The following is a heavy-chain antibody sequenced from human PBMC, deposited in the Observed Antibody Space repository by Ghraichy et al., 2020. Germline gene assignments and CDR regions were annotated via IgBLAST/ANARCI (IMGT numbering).Heavy chain of an antibody. CDR3: ARVPSGFRELHIDY. CDR1: GGSISSYY. V-gene: IGHV4-59*01. Sequence: SETLSLTCTVSGGSISSYYWSWIRQPPGKGLEWIGYIYYGGSTNYNPSLKSRVTISVDTSKNQFSLKLSSVTAADTAVYYCARVPSGFRELHIDYWGQGTLVTVSS. J-gene: IGHJ4*02. D-gene: IGHD3-10*01. CDR2: IYYGGST.